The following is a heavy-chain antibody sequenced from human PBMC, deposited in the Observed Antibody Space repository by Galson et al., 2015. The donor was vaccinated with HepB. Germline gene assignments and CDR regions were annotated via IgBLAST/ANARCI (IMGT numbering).Heavy chain of an antibody. CDR2: ISAYNGNT. J-gene: IGHJ6*03. V-gene: IGHV1-18*01. D-gene: IGHD2-2*01. CDR1: GYTFTSYG. CDR3: ARGGDCSSTSCISGEYYYMDV. Sequence: SVKVSCKASGYTFTSYGISWVRQAPGQGLEWMGWISAYNGNTNYAQKLQGRVTMTTDTSTSTAYMELRSLRSDDTAVYYCARGGDCSSTSCISGEYYYMDVWGKGTTVTVSS.